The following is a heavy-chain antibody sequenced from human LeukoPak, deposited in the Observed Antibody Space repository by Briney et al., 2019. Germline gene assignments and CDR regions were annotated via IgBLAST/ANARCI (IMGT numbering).Heavy chain of an antibody. J-gene: IGHJ3*02. CDR2: IYYSGST. CDR1: GGSIISSRNY. V-gene: IGHV4-39*01. CDR3: ARHSVPTLTSSNDAFDI. Sequence: PSETLSLTCTVSGGSIISSRNYWGWIRQPPGKGLEWMGSIYYSGSTYYNPSLKTRGTISIDTSNNQFSLRLRSVTAADTAVYYCARHSVPTLTSSNDAFDIWGQGTMVTVSS.